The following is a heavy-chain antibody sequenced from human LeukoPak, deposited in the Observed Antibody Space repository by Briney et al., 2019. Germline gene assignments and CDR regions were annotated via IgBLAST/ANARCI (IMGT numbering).Heavy chain of an antibody. Sequence: PGGSLRLSCAASGFTFSNYAMHWVRQPPGKGLEWVAVISHDGSNKNYADSVKGRFTISGDSSKNTLYLQMNSLRVEDTAVYYCARVVRYGEQDSWGQGTLVTVSS. V-gene: IGHV3-30-3*01. CDR3: ARVVRYGEQDS. J-gene: IGHJ4*02. D-gene: IGHD4-17*01. CDR1: GFTFSNYA. CDR2: ISHDGSNK.